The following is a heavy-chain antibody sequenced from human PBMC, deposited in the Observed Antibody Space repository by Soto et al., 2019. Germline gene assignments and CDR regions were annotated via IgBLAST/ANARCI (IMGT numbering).Heavy chain of an antibody. J-gene: IGHJ4*02. Sequence: QVHLQESGPGLVKPSQTLSLTCTVSGVAISDDNYYWSWIRQPPGKDLEWIGHIYNRGNTYNNPSLRGPLTISPDVAQSQFSLYLNSVTAADTAVYYCAGGLSGDNVGQWGQGALVTVSS. V-gene: IGHV4-30-4*01. D-gene: IGHD3-16*01. CDR1: GVAISDDNYY. CDR2: IYNRGNT. CDR3: AGGLSGDNVGQ.